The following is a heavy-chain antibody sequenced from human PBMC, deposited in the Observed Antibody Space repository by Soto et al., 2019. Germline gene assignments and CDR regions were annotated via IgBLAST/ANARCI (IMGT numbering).Heavy chain of an antibody. D-gene: IGHD4-17*01. J-gene: IGHJ4*02. CDR3: ARHASQRYGGNPFGY. CDR2: ISAYNGNT. Sequence: ASVKVSCKASGYTFTSYGISWVRQAPGQGLEWMGWISAYNGNTNYAQKLQGRVTMTTDTSTSTAHMELRSLRSDDTAVYYCARHASQRYGGNPFGYWGQGTLVTVSS. V-gene: IGHV1-18*04. CDR1: GYTFTSYG.